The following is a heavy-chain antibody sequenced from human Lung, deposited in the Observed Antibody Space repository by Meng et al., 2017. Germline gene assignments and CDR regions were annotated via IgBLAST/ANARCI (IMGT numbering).Heavy chain of an antibody. J-gene: IGHJ4*02. V-gene: IGHV4-34*01. Sequence: QVQLHQGGAGLLKPSSTLFLTCVVSGGSFSDYYWSWIRQPPGKGLEWIGEINHSGSTNYNPSLESRATISVDTSQNNLSLKLSSVTAADSAVYYCARGPTTMAHDFNYWGQGTLVTVSS. CDR2: INHSGST. D-gene: IGHD4-11*01. CDR1: GGSFSDYY. CDR3: ARGPTTMAHDFNY.